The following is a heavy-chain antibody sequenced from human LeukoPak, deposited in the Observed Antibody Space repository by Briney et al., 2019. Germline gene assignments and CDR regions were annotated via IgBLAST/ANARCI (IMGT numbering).Heavy chain of an antibody. D-gene: IGHD3-22*01. Sequence: SETLSLTFAVYGGSFSGYYWSWIRQPPGKGLEWIGEINHSGSTNYNPSLKSRVTISVDTSKNQFSLKLSSVTAADTAVYYCARVDYYDSSGPFDYWGQGTLVTVSS. CDR3: ARVDYYDSSGPFDY. V-gene: IGHV4-34*01. J-gene: IGHJ4*02. CDR2: INHSGST. CDR1: GGSFSGYY.